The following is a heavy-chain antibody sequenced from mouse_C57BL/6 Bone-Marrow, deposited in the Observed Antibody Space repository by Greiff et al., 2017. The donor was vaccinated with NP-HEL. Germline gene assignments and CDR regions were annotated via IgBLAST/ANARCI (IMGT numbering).Heavy chain of an antibody. CDR2: ISSGSSTI. J-gene: IGHJ1*03. CDR1: GFTFSDYG. V-gene: IGHV5-17*01. CDR3: ARGSCDG. Sequence: EVKLMESGGGLVKPGGSLKLSCAASGFTFSDYGMHWVRQAPEKGLEWVAYISSGSSTIYYADTVKGRFTISRDNANNTLFLQMTSRRSEDKDMDYWARGSCDGWGTGTTVTVSS.